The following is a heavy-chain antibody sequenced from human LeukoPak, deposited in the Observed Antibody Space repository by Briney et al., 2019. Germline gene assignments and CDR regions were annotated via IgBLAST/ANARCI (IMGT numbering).Heavy chain of an antibody. CDR1: GFTFDDYA. V-gene: IGHV3-9*01. CDR3: ARDLFYLDY. Sequence: GRSLRLSCAASGFTFDDYAMHWVRQAPGKGLEWVSGISWNSGSIGYADSVKGRFTISRDNAKNSLYLQMNSLRAEDTAVYYCARDLFYLDYWGQGTLVTVSS. CDR2: ISWNSGSI. J-gene: IGHJ4*02.